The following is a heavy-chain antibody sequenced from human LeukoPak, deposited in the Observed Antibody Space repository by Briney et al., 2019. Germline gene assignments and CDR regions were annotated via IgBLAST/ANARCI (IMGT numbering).Heavy chain of an antibody. D-gene: IGHD3-22*01. CDR2: IIPILGIA. CDR1: GGTFSSYA. CDR3: ARDNYYDSSGFHQRDY. J-gene: IGHJ4*02. Sequence: ASVKVSCKASGGTFSSYAISWVRQAPGQGLEWMGRIIPILGIANYAQKFQGRVTITADKSTSTAYMELSSLRSEDTAVYYCARDNYYDSSGFHQRDYWGQGTLVTVSS. V-gene: IGHV1-69*04.